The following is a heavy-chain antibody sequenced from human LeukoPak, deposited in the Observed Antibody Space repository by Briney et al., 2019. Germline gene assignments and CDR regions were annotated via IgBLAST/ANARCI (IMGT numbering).Heavy chain of an antibody. CDR2: ICGSGGST. Sequence: GGSLRLSCAAPGFTFSSDAMSWVRQAPGKGLEWVSAICGSGGSTYYADSVKGRFTISRDNSKNTLYLQMNSLRAEDTAVYYCAKPDPSGRSFGGVTVIGAFDTWGQGTMVTVSS. J-gene: IGHJ3*02. CDR3: AKPDPSGRSFGGVTVIGAFDT. CDR1: GFTFSSDA. D-gene: IGHD3-16*02. V-gene: IGHV3-23*01.